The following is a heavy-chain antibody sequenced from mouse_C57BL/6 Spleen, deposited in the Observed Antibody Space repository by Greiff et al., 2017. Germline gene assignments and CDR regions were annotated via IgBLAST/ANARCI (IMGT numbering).Heavy chain of an antibody. CDR2: IDPSDSYT. CDR1: GYTFTSYW. D-gene: IGHD3-2*02. CDR3: AIDSSGYPFDY. J-gene: IGHJ3*01. V-gene: IGHV1-69*01. Sequence: VQLQQPGAELVMPGASVKLSCKASGYTFTSYWMHWVKQRPGQGLEWIGEIDPSDSYTNYNQKFKGKTTLTVDKSSSTAYMQLSSLTSEDSEVDDCAIDSSGYPFDYWGQGTLVTVSA.